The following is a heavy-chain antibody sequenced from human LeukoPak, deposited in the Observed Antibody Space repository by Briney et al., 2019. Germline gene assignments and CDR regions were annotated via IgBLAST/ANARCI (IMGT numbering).Heavy chain of an antibody. V-gene: IGHV4-30-2*01. Sequence: SQTLSLTCAVSGGSISSGGYSWSWIRQPPGKGLEWIGYIYHSGSTYYNPSLKSRVTISVDRSKNQFSLKLSSVTAADTAVYYCARGPRLLWFGEFTNWFDPWGQGTLVTVSS. CDR3: ARGPRLLWFGEFTNWFDP. CDR2: IYHSGST. J-gene: IGHJ5*02. CDR1: GGSISSGGYS. D-gene: IGHD3-10*01.